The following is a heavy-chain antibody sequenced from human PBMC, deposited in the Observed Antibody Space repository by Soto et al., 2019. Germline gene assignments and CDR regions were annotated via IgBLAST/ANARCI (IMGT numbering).Heavy chain of an antibody. CDR2: ISYDGSNK. Sequence: QVQLVESGGGVVQPGRSLRLSCAASGFTFSSYGMHWVRQAPGKGLEWVAVISYDGSNKYYADSVKGRFTISRDNSKNTLYLQMNSLRAEDTAVYYCAKDLQEDYYYYGMDVWGQGTTVTVTS. CDR1: GFTFSSYG. V-gene: IGHV3-30*18. J-gene: IGHJ6*02. CDR3: AKDLQEDYYYYGMDV.